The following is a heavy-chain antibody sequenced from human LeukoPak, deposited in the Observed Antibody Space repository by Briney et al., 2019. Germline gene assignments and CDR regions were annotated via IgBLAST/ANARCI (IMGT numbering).Heavy chain of an antibody. D-gene: IGHD4-23*01. V-gene: IGHV1-18*01. CDR3: ARVGYDGNLLEY. J-gene: IGHJ4*02. CDR2: ISGDSGNT. Sequence: ASVKVSCKASGYTFSNYGISWVRQAPGQGLEWMGWISGDSGNTNYAQKLQGRVTVTTDTSTSTVYMELRSLRSDDTAVYYCARVGYDGNLLEYWGQGTLVTVSS. CDR1: GYTFSNYG.